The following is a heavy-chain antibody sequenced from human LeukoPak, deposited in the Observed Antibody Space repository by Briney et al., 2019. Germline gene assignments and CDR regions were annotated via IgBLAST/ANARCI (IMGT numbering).Heavy chain of an antibody. J-gene: IGHJ4*02. CDR3: ASTRISPFDGY. V-gene: IGHV4-30-4*01. CDR2: IYYSGST. CDR1: GASISSYY. D-gene: IGHD2/OR15-2a*01. Sequence: PSETLSLTCTVSGASISSYYWSWIRQPPGKGLEWIGYIYYSGSTYYNPSLKSRVTISVDTSKNQFSLKLSSVTAADTAVYYCASTRISPFDGYWGQGTLVTVSS.